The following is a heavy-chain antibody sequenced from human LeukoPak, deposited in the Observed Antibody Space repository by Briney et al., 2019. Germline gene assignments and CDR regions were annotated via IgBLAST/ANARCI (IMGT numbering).Heavy chain of an antibody. CDR3: VRHPLGGHFDY. V-gene: IGHV3-21*06. CDR1: GFPFSSYN. CDR2: ITSSSSI. Sequence: GGSLRLSCAASGFPFSSYNMNWVRQSPGNGLDWVSYITSSSSIFYADSLNGRFTISSDNAINSLYLQMNSLSAEDTAVYYCVRHPLGGHFDYWGQGTLVTVSS. J-gene: IGHJ4*02.